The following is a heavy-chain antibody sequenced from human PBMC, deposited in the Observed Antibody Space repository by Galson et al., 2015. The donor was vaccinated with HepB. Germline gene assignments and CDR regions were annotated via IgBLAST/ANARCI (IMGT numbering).Heavy chain of an antibody. D-gene: IGHD2-2*01. J-gene: IGHJ6*02. CDR2: ISAYNGNT. V-gene: IGHV1-18*04. Sequence: SVKVSCKASGYTFTSYGISWVRQAPGQGLEWMGWISAYNGNTNYAQKLQGRVTMTTDTSTSTAYMELRSLRSDDTAVYYCAREPMGAIVVVPAAMPDYYYGMDVWGQGTTATVSS. CDR3: AREPMGAIVVVPAAMPDYYYGMDV. CDR1: GYTFTSYG.